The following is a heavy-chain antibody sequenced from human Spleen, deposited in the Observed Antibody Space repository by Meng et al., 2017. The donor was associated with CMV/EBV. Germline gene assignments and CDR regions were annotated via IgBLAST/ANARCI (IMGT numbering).Heavy chain of an antibody. D-gene: IGHD4-23*01. CDR3: VRDVYRYGGDSDDF. Sequence: SETLSLTCTVSGGSISSSSYYWGWIRQPPGKGLEWIGTIYFNGNTYYNPSLKSRLTMSLDSSKKQFFLNLGSVTAADTAVYYCVRDVYRYGGDSDDFWGQGTLVTVSS. V-gene: IGHV4-39*07. CDR1: GGSISSSSYY. CDR2: IYFNGNT. J-gene: IGHJ4*02.